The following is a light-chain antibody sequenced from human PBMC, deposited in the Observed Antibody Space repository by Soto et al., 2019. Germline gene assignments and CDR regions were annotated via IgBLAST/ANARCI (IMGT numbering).Light chain of an antibody. Sequence: QTVVTQEPSFSVSPGGTVTLTCGLSSGSVATSYYPGWYQQTPGQAPRTLIYNTNIRSSGVPGRFSGSILGNKAALTITGAQAVDASDYYSLLNMGGALVVFGGGTKLTVL. V-gene: IGLV8-61*01. J-gene: IGLJ2*01. CDR2: NTN. CDR3: LLNMGGALVV. CDR1: SGSVATSYY.